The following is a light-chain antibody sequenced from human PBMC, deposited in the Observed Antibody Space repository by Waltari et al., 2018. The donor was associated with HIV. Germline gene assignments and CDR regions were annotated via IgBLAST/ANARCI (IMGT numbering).Light chain of an antibody. J-gene: IGLJ3*02. Sequence: QSALTQPPSASGFPGPSVTISCTGTSSDAGSSNYVAWYQQYPGKAPNLLIYEITKRPSGVPDRFSGSKSGNTASLTVSGLQAEDEADYYCSSSAGGDTLVFGGGTKLTVL. CDR3: SSSAGGDTLV. CDR2: EIT. V-gene: IGLV2-8*01. CDR1: SSDAGSSNY.